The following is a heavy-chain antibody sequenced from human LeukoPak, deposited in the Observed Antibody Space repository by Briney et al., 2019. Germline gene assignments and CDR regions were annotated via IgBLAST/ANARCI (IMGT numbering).Heavy chain of an antibody. CDR1: GFTFTKYW. D-gene: IGHD2-2*01. V-gene: IGHV3-7*01. Sequence: GGALLLSCAAAGFTFTKYWMTWGRRDPGKGGEWVANINQDGSERFYVDSVKGRFTISRDNAKNSLYLQMNSLGAEDTAVYYCARGLDCRSTSCYLDTWGQGTLVTVSS. J-gene: IGHJ4*02. CDR3: ARGLDCRSTSCYLDT. CDR2: INQDGSER.